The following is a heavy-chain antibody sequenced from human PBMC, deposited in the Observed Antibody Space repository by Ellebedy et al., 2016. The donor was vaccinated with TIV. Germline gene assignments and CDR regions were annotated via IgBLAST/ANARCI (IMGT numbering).Heavy chain of an antibody. CDR2: INDSGRT. V-gene: IGHV4-39*07. D-gene: IGHD3-16*01. CDR3: VRDLTRTPEVLWGYYASGNNLFDP. Sequence: MPSETLSLTCTVSGGSISTSSHYWGWIRQPPGKGLEWIGRINDSGRTSYSASLKSRATISVDTSENQFSLILNSVTAADTAVYYCVRDLTRTPEVLWGYYASGNNLFDPWGQGTLVTVSS. J-gene: IGHJ5*02. CDR1: GGSISTSSHY.